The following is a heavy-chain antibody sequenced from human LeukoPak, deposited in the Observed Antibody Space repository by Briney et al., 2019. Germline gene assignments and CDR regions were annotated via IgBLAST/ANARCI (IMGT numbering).Heavy chain of an antibody. CDR3: ARGYCSGDCFTLFDY. CDR1: GYMFTGYY. V-gene: IGHV1-2*02. CDR2: INPNSGVT. D-gene: IGHD2-21*02. Sequence: ASVKVSCKASGYMFTGYYMHWVRQAPGQGLEWMGWINPNSGVTNYAQKFQGVVTMTRDTSISTAYMELSSLRSDDTAVYYCARGYCSGDCFTLFDYWGQGTLVTVSS. J-gene: IGHJ4*02.